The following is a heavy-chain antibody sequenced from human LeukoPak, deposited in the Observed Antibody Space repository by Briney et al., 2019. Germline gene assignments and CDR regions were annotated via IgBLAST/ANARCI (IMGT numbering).Heavy chain of an antibody. D-gene: IGHD1-7*01. Sequence: GGSLRLSCAASDFSVNSYNMTWVRQAPGRGLEWLSLFYSAGKISYADSVRGRSTTSRYSSKNTLSLQMNSVREEDAAVYYCATAVQTRDDAFHIWGQGTMVTVSS. V-gene: IGHV3-53*01. CDR1: DFSVNSYN. CDR2: FYSAGKI. J-gene: IGHJ3*02. CDR3: ATAVQTRDDAFHI.